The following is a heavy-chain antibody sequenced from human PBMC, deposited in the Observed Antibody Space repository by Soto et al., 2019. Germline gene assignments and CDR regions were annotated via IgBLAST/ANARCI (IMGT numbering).Heavy chain of an antibody. CDR1: GFSLSTSGVG. D-gene: IGHD5-18*01. Sequence: SGPTLVNPTQTLTLTCTFSGFSLSTSGVGVGWIRQPPGKVLEWLALIYWDDDKRYIPSLQSRLTISKDTSKNQVVLTMTNMDLVDTAIYYCVRGFWDTAKIDYWGQGTLVTVSS. CDR2: IYWDDDK. CDR3: VRGFWDTAKIDY. J-gene: IGHJ4*02. V-gene: IGHV2-5*02.